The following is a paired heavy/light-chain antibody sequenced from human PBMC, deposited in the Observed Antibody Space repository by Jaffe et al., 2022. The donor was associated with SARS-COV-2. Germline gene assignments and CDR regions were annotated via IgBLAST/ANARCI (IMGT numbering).Heavy chain of an antibody. D-gene: IGHD3-10*01. CDR3: ARAYVRSNYGLDI. CDR1: GFTVSSNY. J-gene: IGHJ3*02. CDR2: IFNAGST. V-gene: IGHV3-53*02. Sequence: ELQLVESGGGLIQPGGSLRLSCVASGFTVSSNYISWVRQAPGKGLEWVAVIFNAGSTFYSDSVKGRFTISRDNSKNTVFLQMTSLTAEDTAVYYCARAYVRSNYGLDIWGQGTMVTVSS.
Light chain of an antibody. CDR2: LGS. CDR3: MQALQTPPT. V-gene: IGKV2-28*01. Sequence: DFVMTQSPLYLPVTPGEPASISCRSSQSLLHKNGYDYLDWYVHKPGQSPQLLIYLGSYRASGVPDRFSGSGSGTDFTLKISRVEAEDVGVYYCMQALQTPPTFGQGTRLDIK. J-gene: IGKJ5*01. CDR1: QSLLHKNGYDY.